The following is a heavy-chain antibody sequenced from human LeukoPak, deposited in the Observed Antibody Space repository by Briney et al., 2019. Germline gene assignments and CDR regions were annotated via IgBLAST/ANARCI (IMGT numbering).Heavy chain of an antibody. J-gene: IGHJ4*02. CDR1: GFTVSSNY. CDR3: AKGYTAMVSIFFDY. V-gene: IGHV3-23*01. CDR2: ISGSGGST. D-gene: IGHD5-18*01. Sequence: PGGSLRLSCAASGFTVSSNYMTWVRQAPGKGLEWVSAISGSGGSTYYADSVKGRFTISRDNSKNTLYLQMNSLRAEDTAVYYCAKGYTAMVSIFFDYWGQGTLVTVSS.